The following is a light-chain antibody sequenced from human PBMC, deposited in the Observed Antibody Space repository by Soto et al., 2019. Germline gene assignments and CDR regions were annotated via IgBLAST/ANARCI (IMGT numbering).Light chain of an antibody. J-gene: IGKJ4*01. Sequence: EVVLTQSPDTLSLSPGETATLSCRASQSVDRYVAWYQQKVGQAPRLLIYDAYTRAPGIPARFSGSGSGTDFTLTISSLQAEDVAVYYCQQYYSIPLTFGGGTKVDIK. CDR1: QSVDRY. CDR2: DAY. CDR3: QQYYSIPLT. V-gene: IGKV3D-15*01.